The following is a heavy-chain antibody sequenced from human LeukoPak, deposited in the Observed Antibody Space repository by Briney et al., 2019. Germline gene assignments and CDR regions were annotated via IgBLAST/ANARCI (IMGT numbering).Heavy chain of an antibody. CDR2: IKSKTDGGTT. CDR1: GFTSINAG. V-gene: IGHV3-15*07. J-gene: IGHJ5*02. Sequence: PGGSLRSSCAAPGFTSINAGWNWVGQAPGKGLKWVGGIKSKTDGGTTDYAAPVKGRFTISRDDSKNTLYLQMNSLKTEDTAVYYCTTNSIAAAGTSDPWGQGTLVTVSS. D-gene: IGHD6-13*01. CDR3: TTNSIAAAGTSDP.